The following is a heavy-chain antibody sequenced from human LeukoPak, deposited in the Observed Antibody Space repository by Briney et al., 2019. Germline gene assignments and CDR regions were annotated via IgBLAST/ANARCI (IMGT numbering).Heavy chain of an antibody. CDR1: GGTFSSYA. Sequence: SVKVSCKASGGTFSSYAISWVRQAPGQGLEWMGGIVPIFGTANYAQKFQGWVTMTRDTSISTAYMELSRLRSDDTAVYYCARARSPGSFYYYYYGMDVWGQGTTVTVSS. CDR3: ARARSPGSFYYYYYGMDV. V-gene: IGHV1-69*05. J-gene: IGHJ6*02. CDR2: IVPIFGTA. D-gene: IGHD2-15*01.